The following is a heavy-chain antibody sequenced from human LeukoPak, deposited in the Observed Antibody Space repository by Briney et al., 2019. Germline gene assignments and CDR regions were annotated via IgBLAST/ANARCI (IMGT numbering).Heavy chain of an antibody. CDR3: AKYCGYSSSWYKLGFDY. Sequence: PAGSLRLSCAASGFTFSTYAMSWVRQAPGKGLEWFSAIRSSGASTYYADSVKGRFTIPRDNSKNTLYLQMNSLRAEDTAVYYCAKYCGYSSSWYKLGFDYWGQGTLVTVSS. J-gene: IGHJ4*02. V-gene: IGHV3-23*01. D-gene: IGHD6-13*01. CDR1: GFTFSTYA. CDR2: IRSSGAST.